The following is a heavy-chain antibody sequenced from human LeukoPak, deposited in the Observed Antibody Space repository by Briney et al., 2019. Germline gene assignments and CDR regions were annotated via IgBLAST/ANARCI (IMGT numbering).Heavy chain of an antibody. V-gene: IGHV4-59*01. D-gene: IGHD6-13*01. CDR2: IYYSGST. J-gene: IGHJ4*02. CDR1: GGSISSYY. Sequence: SETLSLTCTVSGGSISSYYWSWIRQPPGKGLEWIGYIYYSGSTNYNPSLKSRVTISVDTSKNQFSLKLSSVTAADTAVYYCARDARIAAAGTRPGYWGQGTLVTVSS. CDR3: ARDARIAAAGTRPGY.